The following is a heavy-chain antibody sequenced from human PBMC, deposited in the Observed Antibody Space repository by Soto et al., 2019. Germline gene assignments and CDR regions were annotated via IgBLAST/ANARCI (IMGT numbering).Heavy chain of an antibody. CDR2: ISTTSRTI. D-gene: IGHD1-1*01. Sequence: EVQVVESGGGLIQPGGSLRLSCAGSGFTFSHYNMDWVRQAPGKGLEWISYISTTSRTIFYADSVKGRFTISRDNARNSLFLQMNSLRDEDTAVYYCARDGSRGYDMDVWGQGTTVIVSS. V-gene: IGHV3-48*02. J-gene: IGHJ6*02. CDR3: ARDGSRGYDMDV. CDR1: GFTFSHYN.